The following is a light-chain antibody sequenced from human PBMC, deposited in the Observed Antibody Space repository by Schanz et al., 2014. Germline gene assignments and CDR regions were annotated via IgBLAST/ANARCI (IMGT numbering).Light chain of an antibody. CDR2: EVN. J-gene: IGLJ2*01. Sequence: QSALTQPRSVSGSPGQSVTISCTGTSSDVGAYNYVSWYQQHPGKAPKLMIYEVNKRPSGVPDRFSGSKSGNTASLTVSGLQAEDEADYYCSSYAGSNFVVFGGGTKLTVL. V-gene: IGLV2-8*01. CDR1: SSDVGAYNY. CDR3: SSYAGSNFVV.